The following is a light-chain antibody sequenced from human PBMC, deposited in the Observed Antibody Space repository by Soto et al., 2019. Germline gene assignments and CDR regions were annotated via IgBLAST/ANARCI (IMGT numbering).Light chain of an antibody. V-gene: IGLV2-14*01. J-gene: IGLJ1*01. CDR2: EVS. Sequence: QSALTQPASVSGSPGQSITISCTGTSSDDGGYKYVSWYQQHPGKAPKVMIYEVSNRPSGVSNRFSGSKSGSTASLTISWLQAEDEADYYCSSYTTSSTYVFGAGTKLTVL. CDR3: SSYTTSSTYV. CDR1: SSDDGGYKY.